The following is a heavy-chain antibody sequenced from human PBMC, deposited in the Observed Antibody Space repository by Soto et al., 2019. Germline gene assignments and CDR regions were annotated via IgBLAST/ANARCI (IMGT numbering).Heavy chain of an antibody. J-gene: IGHJ6*02. CDR2: IIPNFDTP. V-gene: IGHV1-69*01. Sequence: QVHLVQSGAEVKKPGSSVKVSCKTSGGSFNNYAVSWVRQAPGQGLEWMGGIIPNFDTPNDAQKFQDRVTIIADESTSTVYMELRSLRSNETDVYYCAVAMVREILIFESSGMHVWGQGTTVIVSS. D-gene: IGHD3-10*01. CDR3: AVAMVREILIFESSGMHV. CDR1: GGSFNNYA.